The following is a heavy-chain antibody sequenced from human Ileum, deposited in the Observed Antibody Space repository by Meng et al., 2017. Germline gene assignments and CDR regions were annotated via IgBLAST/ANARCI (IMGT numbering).Heavy chain of an antibody. CDR2: IYLAGSP. D-gene: IGHD2-15*01. CDR3: VRHGGKYFDS. J-gene: IGHJ4*02. Sequence: HVRLQGAGPVLGVPSGPLSLTCTVSRGSISSSFYWSRVRQSPGKGLEWIGKIYLAGSPNYNPSLESRVTISVDKSKNQFSLRLTSVTAADTAIFYCVRHGGKYFDSWGQGTLVTVSS. CDR1: RGSISSSFY. V-gene: IGHV4-4*02.